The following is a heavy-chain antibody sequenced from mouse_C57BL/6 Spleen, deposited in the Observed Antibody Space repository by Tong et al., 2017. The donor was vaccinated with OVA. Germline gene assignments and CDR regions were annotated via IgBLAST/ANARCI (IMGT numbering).Heavy chain of an antibody. D-gene: IGHD2-1*01. J-gene: IGHJ1*01. CDR3: ARHPYGNYWYFDV. V-gene: IGHV5-6*01. CDR1: GFTFSSYG. CDR2: ISSGGSYT. Sequence: EVQLQESGGDLVKPGGSLKLSCAASGFTFSSYGMSWVRQTPDKRLEWVATISSGGSYTYYPDSVKGRFTISRDNAKNSLYLQMSSLKSEDTAMYYCARHPYGNYWYFDVWGEGTTVTVSS.